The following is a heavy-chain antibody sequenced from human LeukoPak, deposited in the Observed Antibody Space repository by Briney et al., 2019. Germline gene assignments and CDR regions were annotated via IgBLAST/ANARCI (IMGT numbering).Heavy chain of an antibody. CDR1: GFSFSSNT. V-gene: IGHV3-23*01. J-gene: IGHJ4*02. D-gene: IGHD6-25*01. CDR2: ISTTGTST. Sequence: GGSLRLSCAGSGFSFSSNTMSWVRQAPGRGLEWVSTISTTGTSTYYADSVRGRFTISRDNSESTLYLQMNSLRAEDTAIYYCAKGGWAALDYWGQGTLVTVSS. CDR3: AKGGWAALDY.